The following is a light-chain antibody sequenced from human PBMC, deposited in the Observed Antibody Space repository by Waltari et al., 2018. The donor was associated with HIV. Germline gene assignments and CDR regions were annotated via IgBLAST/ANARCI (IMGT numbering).Light chain of an antibody. CDR1: SSNIGNNY. V-gene: IGLV1-47*01. J-gene: IGLJ3*02. Sequence: QSVLTQPPSASGTPGQGVTISCSGSSSNIGNNYVYWYHQVPGTAPKLLIYRNNRLPAGVPDRGSGSKSGTSASLAISGLRSEDEGDYYCSAWDDSLSGRVFGGGTKLTVL. CDR3: SAWDDSLSGRV. CDR2: RNN.